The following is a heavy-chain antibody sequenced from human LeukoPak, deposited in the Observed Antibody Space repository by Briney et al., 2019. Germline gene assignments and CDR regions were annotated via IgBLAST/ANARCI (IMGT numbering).Heavy chain of an antibody. CDR3: ARDGAVAGTADY. Sequence: GGSLRLSCAASGFTFSSYGMHWVRQAPGKGLEWVAVIWYDGSNKYYADSVKGRFTISRDNSKNTLYLQMNSLRAEGTAVYYCARDGAVAGTADYWGQGTLVTVSS. J-gene: IGHJ4*02. CDR1: GFTFSSYG. D-gene: IGHD6-19*01. CDR2: IWYDGSNK. V-gene: IGHV3-33*01.